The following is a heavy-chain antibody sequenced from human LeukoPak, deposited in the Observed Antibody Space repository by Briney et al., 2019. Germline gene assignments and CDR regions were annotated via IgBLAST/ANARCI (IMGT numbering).Heavy chain of an antibody. D-gene: IGHD3-10*01. J-gene: IGHJ4*02. V-gene: IGHV4-31*03. CDR2: IYYSGST. CDR1: GGSISSAAYY. CDR3: ARDRGFGESSFGY. Sequence: SQTLSLTCTVSGGSISSAAYYWTWIRQHPGKGLEWIGYIYYSGSTYYNPSLESRVIISLDTSKNQFSLNLESVTTADTAVYYCARDRGFGESSFGYWGPGSLVTVSS.